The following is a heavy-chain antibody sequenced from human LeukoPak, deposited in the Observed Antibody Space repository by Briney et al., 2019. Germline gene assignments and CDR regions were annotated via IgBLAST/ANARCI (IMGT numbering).Heavy chain of an antibody. CDR3: ARLGPYCSGGSCYLDY. V-gene: IGHV5-51*03. J-gene: IGHJ4*02. CDR1: GYSFTNYW. CDR2: IYPGGSGT. Sequence: GESLRISCKASGYSFTNYWIGWVRQMPGRGLEWMGVIYPGGSGTRYSPSFQGQVTCSADKSISTAYLPWGSLKASDTAMYYCARLGPYCSGGSCYLDYWGQGTPVTVSS. D-gene: IGHD2-15*01.